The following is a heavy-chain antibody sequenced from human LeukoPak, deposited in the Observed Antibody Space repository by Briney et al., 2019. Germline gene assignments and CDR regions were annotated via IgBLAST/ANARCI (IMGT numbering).Heavy chain of an antibody. CDR1: GFTFSSYS. V-gene: IGHV3-21*01. J-gene: IGHJ4*02. CDR2: VSSSSNYI. D-gene: IGHD1-14*01. Sequence: GSLRLSCAASGFTFSSYSMNWVRQAPGKGLEWVSSVSSSSNYIYYANSVKGRFTISRDNAKTSLYLQMNSLGVEDTAVYYCARWDRFHGVWGQGTLVTVSS. CDR3: ARWDRFHGV.